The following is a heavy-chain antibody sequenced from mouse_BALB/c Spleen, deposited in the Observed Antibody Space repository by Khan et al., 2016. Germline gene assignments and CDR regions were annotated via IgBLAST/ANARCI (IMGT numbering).Heavy chain of an antibody. CDR3: ARGVGPGY. J-gene: IGHJ2*01. CDR2: IYPGDGDT. V-gene: IGHV1-80*01. D-gene: IGHD4-1*01. CDR1: GYVFSSYW. Sequence: VQLQESGAELVRPGSSVKISCKASGYVFSSYWMNWVKQRPGQGLEWIGQIYPGDGDTNYNGKFKGKATLTADKSSSTAYMQLSSLTSEDSAVYFCARGVGPGYWGQGTTLTVSS.